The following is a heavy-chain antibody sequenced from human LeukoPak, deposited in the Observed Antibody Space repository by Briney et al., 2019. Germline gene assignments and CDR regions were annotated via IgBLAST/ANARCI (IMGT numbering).Heavy chain of an antibody. V-gene: IGHV1-46*01. J-gene: IGHJ3*02. D-gene: IGHD2-21*02. CDR3: ARSGYLVVTAYDAFDI. Sequence: ASVKDSCKPFGYTFTSYYIHWVRQAPGQGLEWMGIINPRGDYTTYAQNFQGRVTMTRDTSTSTIYMELSSLRSEDTAVYYCARSGYLVVTAYDAFDIWGQGTMVTVSS. CDR1: GYTFTSYY. CDR2: INPRGDYT.